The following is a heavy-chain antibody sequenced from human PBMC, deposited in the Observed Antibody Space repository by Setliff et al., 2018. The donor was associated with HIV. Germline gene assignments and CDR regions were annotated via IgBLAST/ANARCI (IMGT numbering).Heavy chain of an antibody. Sequence: SETLSLTCTVSGGSISNYYWSWIRQSPGKGLEWIGNIDYSGNANYNPSLKGQVTISLDSSSNSQFFLRLTSVTAADTAMHYCARWGDGYNSYDSWGQGTLVTVSS. V-gene: IGHV4-59*01. CDR1: GGSISNYY. D-gene: IGHD5-12*01. CDR2: IDYSGNA. CDR3: ARWGDGYNSYDS. J-gene: IGHJ4*02.